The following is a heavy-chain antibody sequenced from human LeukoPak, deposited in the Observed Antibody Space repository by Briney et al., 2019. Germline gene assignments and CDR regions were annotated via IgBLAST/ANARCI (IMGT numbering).Heavy chain of an antibody. V-gene: IGHV1-2*06. CDR2: INPNSGGT. Sequence: ASVKVSCKASGYTFTSYDINWVRQAPGQGLEWMGRINPNSGGTNYAQKFQGRVTMTRDTSISAAYMELSGLRSDDTAIYYCARDPCSSTSCYEAFDPWGQGALVTVSS. CDR1: GYTFTSYD. J-gene: IGHJ5*02. D-gene: IGHD2-2*01. CDR3: ARDPCSSTSCYEAFDP.